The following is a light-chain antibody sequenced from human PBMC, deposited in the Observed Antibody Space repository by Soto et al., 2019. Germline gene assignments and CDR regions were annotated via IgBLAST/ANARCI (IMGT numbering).Light chain of an antibody. CDR2: DAS. CDR3: QQYKGT. V-gene: IGKV1-5*01. Sequence: DIQMTQYPSSLSASVGDRVSITCRASQSISSWLAWYQQKPGKAPKLLIYDASSLESGVPSRFSGSGSGTEFTLTISSLQPDDFATYYCQQYKGTFGQGTKVDIK. CDR1: QSISSW. J-gene: IGKJ1*01.